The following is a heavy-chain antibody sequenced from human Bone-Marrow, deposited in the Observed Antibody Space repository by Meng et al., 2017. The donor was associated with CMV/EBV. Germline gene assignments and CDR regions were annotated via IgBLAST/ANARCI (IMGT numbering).Heavy chain of an antibody. CDR2: ISYDGSNK. V-gene: IGHV3-30*04. Sequence: GGSLRLSCAASGFTFSSYAMRWVRQAPGKGLEWVAVISYDGSNKYYADSVKGRFTISRDNSKNTLYLQMNSLRAEDTAVYYCARGPYQLLYYYFDYWGQGTLVTVSS. D-gene: IGHD2-2*02. CDR1: GFTFSSYA. J-gene: IGHJ4*02. CDR3: ARGPYQLLYYYFDY.